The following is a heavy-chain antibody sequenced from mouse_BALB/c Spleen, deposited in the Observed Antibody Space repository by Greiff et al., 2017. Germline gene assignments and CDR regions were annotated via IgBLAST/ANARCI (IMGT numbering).Heavy chain of an antibody. V-gene: IGHV5-4*02. CDR1: GFTFSDYY. CDR2: ISDGGSYT. CDR3: ARDLGGMIPFAY. J-gene: IGHJ3*01. Sequence: EVQLQESGGGLVKPGGSLKLSCAASGFTFSDYYMYWVRQTPEKRLEWVATISDGGSYTYYPDSVKGRFTISRDNAKNNLYLQMSSLKSEDTAMYYCARDLGGMIPFAYWGQGTLVTVSA. D-gene: IGHD2-4*01.